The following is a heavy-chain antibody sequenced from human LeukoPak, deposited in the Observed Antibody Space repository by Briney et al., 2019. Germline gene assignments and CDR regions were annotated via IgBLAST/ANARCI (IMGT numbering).Heavy chain of an antibody. CDR2: IYTSGST. V-gene: IGHV4-4*07. J-gene: IGHJ6*03. D-gene: IGHD3-22*01. CDR1: GGSISSYY. CDR3: TRGSIAYYYMDV. Sequence: KASETLSPTCTASGGSISSYYWSWIRQPAGKGLEWIGRIYTSGSTNYNPSLKSRVTISVDTSKNQFSLKLSSVTAADTAVYYCTRGSIAYYYMDVWGKGTTVTISS.